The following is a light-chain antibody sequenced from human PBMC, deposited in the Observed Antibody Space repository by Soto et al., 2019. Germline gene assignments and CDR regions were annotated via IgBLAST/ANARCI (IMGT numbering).Light chain of an antibody. CDR1: STYVGGYNY. J-gene: IGLJ1*01. CDR3: CSYTTSNTREIV. CDR2: DAS. V-gene: IGLV2-14*03. Sequence: QSVLTQPASVSGSPAQSITISCTGTSTYVGGYNYVSWYQHPPGKAPKLMIYDASNRPSGVANRFSGSKSGNTASLTISGLEPEDEADYYSCSYTTSNTREIVFGTGTKVTVL.